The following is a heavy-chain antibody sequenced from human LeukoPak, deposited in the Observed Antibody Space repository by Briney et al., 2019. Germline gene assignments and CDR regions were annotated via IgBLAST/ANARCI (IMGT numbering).Heavy chain of an antibody. CDR2: IGIAGDT. CDR3: ARGNPYGAYSGSDY. J-gene: IGHJ4*02. CDR1: GFTFSSYD. Sequence: AGGSLRLSCAASGFTFSSYDMHWVRHVPGKGLEWVSGIGIAGDTYYPGSVRGRFTISRENAKDSLYLQLNSLRAGDTAVYYCARGNPYGAYSGSDYWGQGTLVTVSS. D-gene: IGHD4/OR15-4a*01. V-gene: IGHV3-13*01.